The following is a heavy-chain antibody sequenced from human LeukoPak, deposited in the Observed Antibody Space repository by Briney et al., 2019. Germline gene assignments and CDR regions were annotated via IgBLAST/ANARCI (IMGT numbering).Heavy chain of an antibody. D-gene: IGHD2-2*01. CDR2: IYYSGST. CDR1: GGSISSYY. V-gene: IGHV4-59*01. J-gene: IGHJ5*02. CDR3: ARERSSCSSTSCYNWFDP. Sequence: KPSETLSLTCTVSGGSISSYYWSWIRQPPGKGLEWIGYIYYSGSTNYNPSLKSRVTISVDTSKNQFSLKLSSVTAADTAVYYCARERSSCSSTSCYNWFDPWGQGTLVTVSS.